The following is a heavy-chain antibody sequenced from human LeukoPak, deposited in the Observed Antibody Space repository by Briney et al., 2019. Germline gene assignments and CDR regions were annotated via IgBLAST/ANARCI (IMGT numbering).Heavy chain of an antibody. CDR2: IWYDGSNK. D-gene: IGHD4-17*01. J-gene: IGHJ5*02. Sequence: AGSLRLSCAASGFTFSSYGMHWVRQAPGEGLEWVVVIWYDGSNKYYADSVKGRFTISRDNSKNTLYLQMNSLRAEDTAVYYCARDLQMTTVTTPWFDPWGQGTLVTVSS. V-gene: IGHV3-33*01. CDR3: ARDLQMTTVTTPWFDP. CDR1: GFTFSSYG.